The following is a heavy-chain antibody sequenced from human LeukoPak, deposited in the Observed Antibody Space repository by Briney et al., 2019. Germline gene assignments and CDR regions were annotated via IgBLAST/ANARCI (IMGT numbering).Heavy chain of an antibody. Sequence: SQTLSLTCTVSGGSISSGDYYWSWIRQPPGKGLEWIGYIYYSGSTYYNPSLKSRVTISVDTSKNQFSLKLSSVTAADTAVYYCARALLWFGDQRWFDPWGQGTLVTVSS. D-gene: IGHD3-10*01. V-gene: IGHV4-30-4*08. CDR3: ARALLWFGDQRWFDP. CDR2: IYYSGST. J-gene: IGHJ5*02. CDR1: GGSISSGDYY.